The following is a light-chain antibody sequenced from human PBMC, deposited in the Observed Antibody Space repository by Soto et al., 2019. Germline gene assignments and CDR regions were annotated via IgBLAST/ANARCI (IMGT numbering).Light chain of an antibody. CDR2: GVS. CDR3: QQYGSSPPT. V-gene: IGKV3-20*01. J-gene: IGKJ1*01. CDR1: QSLSTNY. Sequence: EIVLTQSPGTLSLSPGERATLSCRASQSLSTNYLAWYQRKPGQAPRLLIYGVSSRATDIPRRFSGSGSGTDFTLTSTRLEPEDFAVYYCQQYGSSPPTFGQGTKVEIK.